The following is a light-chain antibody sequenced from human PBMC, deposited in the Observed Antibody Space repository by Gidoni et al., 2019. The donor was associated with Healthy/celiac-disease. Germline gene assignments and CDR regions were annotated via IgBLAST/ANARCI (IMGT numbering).Light chain of an antibody. CDR2: AAS. CDR3: QQSYSTLYT. CDR1: QSISSY. Sequence: TQSPSSLSASVGDRVTITCRASQSISSYLNWYQQKPGKAPKLLIYAASSLQSGVPSRFSGSGSGTDFTLTISSLQPEDFATYYCQQSYSTLYTFGQGTKLEI. V-gene: IGKV1-39*01. J-gene: IGKJ2*01.